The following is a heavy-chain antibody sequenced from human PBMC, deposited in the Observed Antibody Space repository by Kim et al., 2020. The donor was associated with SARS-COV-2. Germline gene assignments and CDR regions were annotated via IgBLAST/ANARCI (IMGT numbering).Heavy chain of an antibody. Sequence: SETLSLTCSVSGGSISSYYWSWMRQAQGKGLEWIGFFYDSGNTSYNPSLKRPVTMSVDTSNNQFSLNLTSVSAADTAAYSCATFNSVYYFNWAQGTLVT. CDR1: GGSISSYY. D-gene: IGHD3-22*01. CDR2: FYDSGNT. CDR3: ATFNSVYYFN. J-gene: IGHJ1*01. V-gene: IGHV4-59*13.